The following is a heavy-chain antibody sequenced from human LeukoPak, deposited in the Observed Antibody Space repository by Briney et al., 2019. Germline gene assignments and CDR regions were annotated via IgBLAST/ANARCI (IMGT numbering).Heavy chain of an antibody. Sequence: SETLSLTCTVSGGSISDYHWSWIRQPPGKGLEYIGYIYNSGRTFYNPSLKSRVTISADTSKKQFSLKLTSVTAADTAVYYCARDGAAAGSNDYWGQGTLVTVSS. CDR1: GGSISDYH. CDR3: ARDGAAAGSNDY. V-gene: IGHV4-59*12. D-gene: IGHD6-13*01. J-gene: IGHJ4*02. CDR2: IYNSGRT.